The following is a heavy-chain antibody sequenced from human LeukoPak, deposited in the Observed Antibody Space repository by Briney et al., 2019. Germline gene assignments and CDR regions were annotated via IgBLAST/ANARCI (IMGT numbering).Heavy chain of an antibody. J-gene: IGHJ3*01. D-gene: IGHD3-16*01. Sequence: GGSLRLSCAASGFTFSSYWMHWVRQAPGKGLVWVSHINTDGTTTNYADSVKGRFTISRDNAKNTLYLQMNSLRAEDTAVYYCAREGFGGSWDAFDVWGQGTMVTVSS. CDR3: AREGFGGSWDAFDV. CDR2: INTDGTTT. CDR1: GFTFSSYW. V-gene: IGHV3-74*01.